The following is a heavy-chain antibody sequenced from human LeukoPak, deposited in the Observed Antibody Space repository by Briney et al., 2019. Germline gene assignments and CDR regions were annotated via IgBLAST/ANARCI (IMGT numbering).Heavy chain of an antibody. V-gene: IGHV4-59*11. CDR3: ARGVYIAAAQYGY. J-gene: IGHJ4*02. CDR2: IYYSGTT. Sequence: SETLSLTCTVSGASISTHYWSWIRQPPGKGLEWIGYIYYSGTTNYNPSLKSRVTISVDTSKNQFSLKPSSVTAADTAVYYCARGVYIAAAQYGYWGQGTLVTVSS. CDR1: GASISTHY. D-gene: IGHD6-13*01.